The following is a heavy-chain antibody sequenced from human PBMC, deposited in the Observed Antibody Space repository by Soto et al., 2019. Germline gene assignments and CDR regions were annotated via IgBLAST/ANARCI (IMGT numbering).Heavy chain of an antibody. J-gene: IGHJ6*02. Sequence: SETLSLTCSVSGGSISSGYYYWSWIRQPPGKGLEWIGNIYYSGNTYYNPSLKSRLIISIDTSKNTLYLQMNSLRAEDTAVYYCAKDKDWSGVYGMDVWGQGTTVTVSS. D-gene: IGHD3-3*01. V-gene: IGHV4-30-4*01. CDR3: AKDKDWSGVYGMDV. CDR1: GGSISSGYYY. CDR2: IYYSGNT.